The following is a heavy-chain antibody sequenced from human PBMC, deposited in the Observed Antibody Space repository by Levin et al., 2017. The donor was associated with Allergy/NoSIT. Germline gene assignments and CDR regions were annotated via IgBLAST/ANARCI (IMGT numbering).Heavy chain of an antibody. Sequence: ASVKVSCKTSGYTFSDHYMHWVRQAPGQGLEWMGWINPNSGGTTYAQKFQGRATMTRDTSISTAYMELSSLRSDDTAVYYCAREGSATADYWGQGTLVTVSS. CDR1: GYTFSDHY. CDR3: AREGSATADY. CDR2: INPNSGGT. V-gene: IGHV1-2*02. J-gene: IGHJ4*02. D-gene: IGHD2-15*01.